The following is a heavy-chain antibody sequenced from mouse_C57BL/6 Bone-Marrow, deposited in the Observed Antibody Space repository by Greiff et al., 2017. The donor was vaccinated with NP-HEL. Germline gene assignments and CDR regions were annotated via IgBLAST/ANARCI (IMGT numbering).Heavy chain of an antibody. CDR2: IWSGGST. J-gene: IGHJ4*01. D-gene: IGHD1-1*01. Sequence: VKLMESGPGLVQPSQSLSITCTVSGFSLTSYGVHWVRQSPGKGLEWLGVIWSGGSTDYNAAFISRLSISKDNSKSQVFFKMNSLQADDTAIYYCARIPITTVVATDYAMDYWGQGTSVTVSS. CDR3: ARIPITTVVATDYAMDY. CDR1: GFSLTSYG. V-gene: IGHV2-2*01.